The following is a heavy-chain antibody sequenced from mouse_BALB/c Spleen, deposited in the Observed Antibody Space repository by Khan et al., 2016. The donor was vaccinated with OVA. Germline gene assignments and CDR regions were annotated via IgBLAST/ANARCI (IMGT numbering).Heavy chain of an antibody. D-gene: IGHD1-2*01. Sequence: EVELVESGGDLVKPGGSLKLSCAASGFIFSSYGMSWVRQTPDKRLEWVATMSSGGSFTYYLESVKGRFTISRDNANNTLYLQVNSLKSEDTAMYYCSGFITTTTGDYYGMDYWGQGTSVTVSS. CDR2: MSSGGSFT. CDR3: SGFITTTTGDYYGMDY. J-gene: IGHJ4*01. V-gene: IGHV5-6*01. CDR1: GFIFSSYG.